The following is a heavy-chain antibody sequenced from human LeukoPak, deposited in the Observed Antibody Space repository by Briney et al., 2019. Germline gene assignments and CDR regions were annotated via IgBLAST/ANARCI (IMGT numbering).Heavy chain of an antibody. D-gene: IGHD6-19*01. Sequence: PSETLSLTCTVSGVSISSDDYFWGWIRQSPGKGLEWIASVSYSGTVYYNPSLESRVTISLDTSKNQFSLTMNSVTAADTALYYCARAEVSSGWYLNYYFDYWGQGTLVTVSS. CDR2: VSYSGTV. V-gene: IGHV4-39*07. J-gene: IGHJ4*02. CDR1: GVSISSDDYF. CDR3: ARAEVSSGWYLNYYFDY.